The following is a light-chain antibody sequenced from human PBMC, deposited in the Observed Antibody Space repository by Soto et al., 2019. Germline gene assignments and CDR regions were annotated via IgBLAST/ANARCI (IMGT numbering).Light chain of an antibody. J-gene: IGKJ1*01. CDR3: QKYNSAPWT. V-gene: IGKV1-27*01. CDR2: AAS. Sequence: DLQMTQSPSSLSASVGDRVTITCRASQGISTYLAWYQQKPGKVPQILISAASAVHSGVPSRFSGSGSGTDFTLTISSLQPEDAATYYCQKYNSAPWTFGQGTKVEIK. CDR1: QGISTY.